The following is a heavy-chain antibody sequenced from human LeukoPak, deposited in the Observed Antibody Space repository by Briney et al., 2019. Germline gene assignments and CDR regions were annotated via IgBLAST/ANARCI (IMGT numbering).Heavy chain of an antibody. CDR2: INHSGTT. V-gene: IGHV4-34*01. CDR1: GGSFSDYY. Sequence: SETLSLTCAVYGGSFSDYYWSWIRQPPGKGLEWIGEINHSGTTNYSPSLKSRVSISVDTPKNQFSLKLNSVTAADAAMYYCASHYSSGSYRYTGSFDSWGQGMLVNVSS. CDR3: ASHYSSGSYRYTGSFDS. J-gene: IGHJ5*01. D-gene: IGHD3-16*02.